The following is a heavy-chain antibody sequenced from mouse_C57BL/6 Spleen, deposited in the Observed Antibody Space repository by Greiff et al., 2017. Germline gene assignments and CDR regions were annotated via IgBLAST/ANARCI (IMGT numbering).Heavy chain of an antibody. V-gene: IGHV1-15*01. D-gene: IGHD3-1*01. CDR1: GYTFTDYE. Sequence: QVQLQQSGAELVRPGASVTLSCKASGYTFTDYEMHWVKQTPVHGLEWIGAIDPETGGTAYNQKFKGKAILTADKSSSTAYMELRSLTSEDSAVYYCTGEERGLGFAYWGQGTLVTVSA. CDR3: TGEERGLGFAY. J-gene: IGHJ3*01. CDR2: IDPETGGT.